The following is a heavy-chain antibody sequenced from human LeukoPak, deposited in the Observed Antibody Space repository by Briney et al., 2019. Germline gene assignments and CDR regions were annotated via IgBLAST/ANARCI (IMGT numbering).Heavy chain of an antibody. D-gene: IGHD6-6*01. CDR2: IYHSGST. J-gene: IGHJ4*02. CDR1: GYSISSGYY. CDR3: ARDPTPIAARPFDH. V-gene: IGHV4-38-2*02. Sequence: SETLSLTCTVSGYSISSGYYWGWIRQPPGKGLEWIGSIYHSGSTYYNPSLKSRVTISVDTSKNQFSLNLASVTAADTAFYYCARDPTPIAARPFDHRGQGALVTVSS.